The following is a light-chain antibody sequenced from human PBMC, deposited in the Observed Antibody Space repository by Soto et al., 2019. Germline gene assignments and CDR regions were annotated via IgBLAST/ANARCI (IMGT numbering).Light chain of an antibody. Sequence: DIQMTQSPSSLSASVGDRVTITCQASQDISNYLNWYQQKPGKAPKLLIYDASNLETGVPSRFSGSGSGTDFTFTISRLQPEDIANYYCQQYDKLPLTFGGGTKVDIK. CDR3: QQYDKLPLT. V-gene: IGKV1-33*01. CDR2: DAS. CDR1: QDISNY. J-gene: IGKJ4*01.